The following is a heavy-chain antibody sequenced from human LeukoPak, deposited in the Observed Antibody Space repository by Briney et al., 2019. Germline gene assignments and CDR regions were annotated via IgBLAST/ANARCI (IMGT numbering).Heavy chain of an antibody. V-gene: IGHV4-4*02. D-gene: IGHD1-26*01. CDR1: GGSITTTNW. CDR3: ASMLGSGSGSYLFDF. Sequence: PSETLSLTCGVSGGSITTTNWWSWVRQFPGQGLQWIGEVSLEGVRNYNPSLTSRVTMSLDRAKNLLSLNLNSVTAADTAVYYCASMLGSGSGSYLFDFWGQGTLVTVSS. CDR2: VSLEGVR. J-gene: IGHJ4*02.